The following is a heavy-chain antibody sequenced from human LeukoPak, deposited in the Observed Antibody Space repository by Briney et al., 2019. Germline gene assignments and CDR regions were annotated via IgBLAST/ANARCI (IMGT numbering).Heavy chain of an antibody. CDR3: TTGLTFPPAGTEREGNWFDP. V-gene: IGHV3-30*02. Sequence: GGSLRLSCAATGFSFSSYGMHWVRQAPGKGLEWVAFIRYDGSNKYYADSVKGRFTISRDNSKNTLYLQMNSLKTEDTAVYYCTTGLTFPPAGTEREGNWFDPWGQGTLVTVSS. CDR2: IRYDGSNK. J-gene: IGHJ5*02. D-gene: IGHD6-19*01. CDR1: GFSFSSYG.